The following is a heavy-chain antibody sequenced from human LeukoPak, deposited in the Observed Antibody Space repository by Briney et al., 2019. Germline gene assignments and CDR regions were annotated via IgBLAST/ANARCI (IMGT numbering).Heavy chain of an antibody. Sequence: SETLSLTCTVSGFSISSSNSYWGWIRQPPGEGLEWIGSIYYSGNTYYNASLKSQVSISIDTSKNQFSLRLTSVTAADTAVYYCARQTGSGLFILPGGQGTLVTVSS. D-gene: IGHD3/OR15-3a*01. CDR3: ARQTGSGLFILP. CDR1: GFSISSSNSY. J-gene: IGHJ4*02. CDR2: IYYSGNT. V-gene: IGHV4-39*01.